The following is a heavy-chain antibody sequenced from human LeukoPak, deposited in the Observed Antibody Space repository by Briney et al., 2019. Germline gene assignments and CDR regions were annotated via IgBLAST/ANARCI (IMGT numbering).Heavy chain of an antibody. V-gene: IGHV4-39*01. J-gene: IGHJ5*02. CDR3: ARSLPQYSRLNWFDP. D-gene: IGHD6-6*01. Sequence: SETLSLTCTVSGGSISSSSYYWGWLRQPPGQGLEWIGSIYYSGSTYYNPSLKSRVTISVDTSKNQFSLRLSSVTAADTAVYYCARSLPQYSRLNWFDPWGQGTLVTVSS. CDR2: IYYSGST. CDR1: GGSISSSSYY.